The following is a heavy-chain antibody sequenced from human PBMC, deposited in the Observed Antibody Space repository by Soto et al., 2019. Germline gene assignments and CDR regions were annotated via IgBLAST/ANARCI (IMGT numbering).Heavy chain of an antibody. CDR1: GGSFSGYY. Sequence: SETLSLTCAVYGGSFSGYYWSWIRQPPGKGLEWIGEINHSGSTNYNPSLKSRVTISVDTSKNQFSLKLSSVTAADTAVYYCARGLHCSGGSCALQYNWFDPWGQGTLVTVS. V-gene: IGHV4-34*01. CDR2: INHSGST. CDR3: ARGLHCSGGSCALQYNWFDP. J-gene: IGHJ5*02. D-gene: IGHD2-15*01.